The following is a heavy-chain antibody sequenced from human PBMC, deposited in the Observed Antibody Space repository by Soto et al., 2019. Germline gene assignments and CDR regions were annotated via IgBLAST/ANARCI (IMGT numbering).Heavy chain of an antibody. J-gene: IGHJ4*02. CDR3: VRGDGDYHDGNGYLGRH. CDR1: GFPFSSYW. V-gene: IGHV3-74*01. Sequence: EVQLVESGGGLVQPGGSLRLSCAASGFPFSSYWMHWVRQVPGKGPMWVSRIKSDGSGTYYADSVQGRFIMSRDNAQDILHLQMNSLRVEDTAVYYCVRGDGDYHDGNGYLGRHWGQGTLVTVSS. D-gene: IGHD3-22*01. CDR2: IKSDGSGT.